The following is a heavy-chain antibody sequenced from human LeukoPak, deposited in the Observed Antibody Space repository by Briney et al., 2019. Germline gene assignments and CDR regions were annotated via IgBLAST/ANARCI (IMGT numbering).Heavy chain of an antibody. CDR2: IIPIFGTA. CDR1: GGTFSSYA. Sequence: ASVKVSCKASGGTFSSYAISWVRQAPGQGLEWMGGIIPIFGTANYAQKFQGRVTITADESTSTAYMELSSLRSDDTAVYYCARRGGGYYGIDVWGKGTTVTVSS. J-gene: IGHJ6*04. CDR3: ARRGGGYYGIDV. V-gene: IGHV1-69*13. D-gene: IGHD2-15*01.